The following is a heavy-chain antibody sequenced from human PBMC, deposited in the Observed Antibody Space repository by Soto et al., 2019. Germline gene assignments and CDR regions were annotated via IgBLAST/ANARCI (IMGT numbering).Heavy chain of an antibody. CDR2: ISSSSSYI. D-gene: IGHD4-17*01. CDR1: GFTFSSYS. CDR3: ARDTPTGYFDY. J-gene: IGHJ4*02. V-gene: IGHV3-21*01. Sequence: GGSLRLSCAASGFTFSSYSMNWVRQAPGKGLEWVSSISSSSSYIYYADSVKGRFTISRDNAKNSPYLQMNSPRAEDKAVYYCARDTPTGYFDYWGQGTLVTVSS.